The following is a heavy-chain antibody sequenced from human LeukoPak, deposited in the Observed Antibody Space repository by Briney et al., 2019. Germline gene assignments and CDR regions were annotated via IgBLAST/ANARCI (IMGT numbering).Heavy chain of an antibody. CDR1: VGSISSYY. CDR3: ARASKSGVVAATPYYFDY. D-gene: IGHD2-15*01. CDR2: IYYSGST. Sequence: SETLSLTCTVSVGSISSYYWSCIRQPPGKGLEWIGYIYYSGSTNYNPSLKSQVTMSVDTSKNQFSLKLSSVTAADTAVYYCARASKSGVVAATPYYFDYWGQGTLVTVSS. V-gene: IGHV4-59*01. J-gene: IGHJ4*02.